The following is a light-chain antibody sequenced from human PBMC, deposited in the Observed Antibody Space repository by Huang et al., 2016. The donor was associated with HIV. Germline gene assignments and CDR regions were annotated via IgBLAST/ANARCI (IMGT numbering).Light chain of an antibody. CDR2: GAS. J-gene: IGKJ2*01. CDR1: DNLANS. Sequence: DIQMTQSPSSLSASVVDRVTITCRTSDNLANSLNWYQQKSGAAPVLLIYGASNLQTGVSSRFSGGGSGTDFTLTITNLRPEDFATYYCQQSHSIPHTFGQGTRLE. CDR3: QQSHSIPHT. V-gene: IGKV1-39*01.